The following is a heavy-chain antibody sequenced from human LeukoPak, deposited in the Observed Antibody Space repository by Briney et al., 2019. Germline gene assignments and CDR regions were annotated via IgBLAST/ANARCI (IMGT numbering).Heavy chain of an antibody. CDR1: GDSVSSNSVA. CDR3: ARVWVAAFDY. J-gene: IGHJ4*02. Sequence: SQTLSLTCAISGDSVSSNSVAWNWIRQSPSRGLEWLGRTYYRSKWFNDYALSVKSRITVNPDTTKNQFSLQLNSVTPEDTAVYYCARVWVAAFDYWGQGTLVTVSS. D-gene: IGHD3-16*01. CDR2: TYYRSKWFN. V-gene: IGHV6-1*01.